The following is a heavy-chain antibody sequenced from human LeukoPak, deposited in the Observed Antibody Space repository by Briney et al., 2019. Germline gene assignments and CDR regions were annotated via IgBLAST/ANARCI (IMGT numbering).Heavy chain of an antibody. V-gene: IGHV1-8*03. D-gene: IGHD6-19*01. Sequence: ASVKVSCKASGYTFTSYDINWVRQATGQGLEWMGWMNPNSGNTGYAQKFQGRVTITRNTSISTAYMELSSLRSEDTAVYYCATARVGNSGWYRSFLDFWGQGTLVTVSS. CDR1: GYTFTSYD. CDR3: ATARVGNSGWYRSFLDF. J-gene: IGHJ1*01. CDR2: MNPNSGNT.